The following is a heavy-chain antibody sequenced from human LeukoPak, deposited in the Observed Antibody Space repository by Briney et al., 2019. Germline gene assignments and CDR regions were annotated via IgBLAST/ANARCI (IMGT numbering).Heavy chain of an antibody. CDR2: INWNGGST. CDR1: GFTFDDYG. CDR3: ARDSSGYYDDAFDI. V-gene: IGHV3-20*01. J-gene: IGHJ3*02. D-gene: IGHD3-22*01. Sequence: PGGSLRLSCAASGFTFDDYGMSWVRQAPGKGLEWVSGINWNGGSTGYADSVKGRFTISRDNAKNSLYLQMNSLRAEDTALYHCARDSSGYYDDAFDIWGQGTMATVSS.